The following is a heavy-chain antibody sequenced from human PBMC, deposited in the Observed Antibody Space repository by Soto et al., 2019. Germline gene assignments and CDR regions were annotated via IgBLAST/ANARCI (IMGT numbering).Heavy chain of an antibody. V-gene: IGHV4-39*07. D-gene: IGHD3-3*01. J-gene: IGHJ4*02. CDR3: ARVGKGVTIFGVVNDYFDY. CDR1: GGSIRTSGYS. CDR2: IYYSGST. Sequence: TSETLSLTCTVSGGSIRTSGYSWGWIRRPPGKGLEWIATIYYSGSTYYNPSLKSRVTISVDTSKNQFSLKLSSVTAADTAVYYCARVGKGVTIFGVVNDYFDYWGQGTLVTVSS.